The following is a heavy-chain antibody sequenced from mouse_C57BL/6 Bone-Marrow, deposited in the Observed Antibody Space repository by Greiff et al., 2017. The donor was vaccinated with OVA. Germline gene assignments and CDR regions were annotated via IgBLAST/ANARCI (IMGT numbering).Heavy chain of an antibody. D-gene: IGHD2-2*01. J-gene: IGHJ4*01. CDR3: ARGGLRTPDYAMDY. CDR2: IDPNRGGT. CDR1: GYTFTSYW. Sequence: QVQLQQPGAELVKPGASVKLSCKASGYTFTSYWMHWVKQRPGRGLEWIGRIDPNRGGTKYNEKFKSKATLTVDKPSSTANMQLSSLTSESSAVYYGARGGLRTPDYAMDYWGQGTSVTVSS. V-gene: IGHV1-72*01.